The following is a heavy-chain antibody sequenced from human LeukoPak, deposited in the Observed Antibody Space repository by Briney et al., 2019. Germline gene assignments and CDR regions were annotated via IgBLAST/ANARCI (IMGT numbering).Heavy chain of an antibody. V-gene: IGHV1-2*02. CDR2: INPNSGGT. Sequence: GASVKVSCKASGYTFTGYYMHWVRQAPGQGLEWMGWINPNSGGTNYAQKFQGRVTMTRDTSISTAYMELSRLRSDDTAVYYCARDRPRFLGLCYFDYWGQGTLVTVSS. CDR1: GYTFTGYY. J-gene: IGHJ4*02. CDR3: ARDRPRFLGLCYFDY. D-gene: IGHD3-16*01.